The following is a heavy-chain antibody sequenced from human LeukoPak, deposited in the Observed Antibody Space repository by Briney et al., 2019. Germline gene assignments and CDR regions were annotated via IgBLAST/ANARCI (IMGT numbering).Heavy chain of an antibody. CDR3: ARGGERASTMVDY. Sequence: GGSLRLSCAASGFTFSSYAMHWVRQAPGKGLEWVAVISYDGSNKYYADSVKGRFTISRDNSKNTLYLQMNSLRAEDTAVYYCARGGERASTMVDYWGQGTLVTVSS. CDR2: ISYDGSNK. CDR1: GFTFSSYA. J-gene: IGHJ4*02. D-gene: IGHD3-10*01. V-gene: IGHV3-30-3*01.